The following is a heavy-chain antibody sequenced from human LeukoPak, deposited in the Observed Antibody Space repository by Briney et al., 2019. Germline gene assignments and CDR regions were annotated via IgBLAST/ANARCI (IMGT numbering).Heavy chain of an antibody. CDR3: ARGILTGYYPFDY. CDR2: ISAYHGST. Sequence: ASVKVSCKASGYTFTNYGISWIRQAPGQGLEWMGWISAYHGSTNYAQKLLGRVTMTRDTSTSTAYMELRSLRSDDTAVYYCARGILTGYYPFDYWGQGTLVTVSS. J-gene: IGHJ4*02. V-gene: IGHV1-18*01. CDR1: GYTFTNYG. D-gene: IGHD3-9*01.